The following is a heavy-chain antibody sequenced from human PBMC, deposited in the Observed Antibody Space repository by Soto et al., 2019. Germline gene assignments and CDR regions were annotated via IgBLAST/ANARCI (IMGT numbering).Heavy chain of an antibody. CDR3: ARVGQWLVQGAFDI. V-gene: IGHV1-69*01. Sequence: QLVQSGAEVKKPGSSVKVSCKASGGTFSSYAISWVRQAXXXGXXRMGGIIPIFGTANYAQKFQGRVTITADESTSTAYMELSSLRSEDTAVYYCARVGQWLVQGAFDIWGQGTMVTVSS. CDR1: GGTFSSYA. D-gene: IGHD6-19*01. CDR2: IIPIFGTA. J-gene: IGHJ3*02.